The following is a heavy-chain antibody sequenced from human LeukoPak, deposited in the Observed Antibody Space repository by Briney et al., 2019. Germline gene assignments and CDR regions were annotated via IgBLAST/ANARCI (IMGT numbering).Heavy chain of an antibody. CDR1: GYTFTSYG. J-gene: IGHJ5*02. V-gene: IGHV1-18*01. CDR2: ISAYNGNT. Sequence: RASVKVSCKASGYTFTSYGISWVRQAPGQGLEWMGWISAYNGNTNYAQKLQGRVTMTTDTCTSTAYMELRSLRSDDTAVYYCARAPLHNWFDPWGQGTLVTVSS. CDR3: ARAPLHNWFDP. D-gene: IGHD4-11*01.